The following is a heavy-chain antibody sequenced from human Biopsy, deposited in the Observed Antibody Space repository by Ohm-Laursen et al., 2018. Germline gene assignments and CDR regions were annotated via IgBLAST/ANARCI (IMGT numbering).Heavy chain of an antibody. J-gene: IGHJ4*02. D-gene: IGHD1-7*01. V-gene: IGHV4-4*07. CDR2: LYTSGDT. Sequence: GTLSLTWTVSSGLISNYYWSWIRQPAGKGLEWIGRLYTSGDTNYNPSLKSRVSVSEDTSKNQFSLRLTSVTAADTAVYYCARGPKRLTGTSYFEDWGRGILVTVSS. CDR1: SGLISNYY. CDR3: ARGPKRLTGTSYFED.